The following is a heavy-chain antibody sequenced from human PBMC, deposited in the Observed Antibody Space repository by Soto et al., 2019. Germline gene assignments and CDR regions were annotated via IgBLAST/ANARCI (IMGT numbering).Heavy chain of an antibody. CDR2: MNPNSGNT. CDR1: GYTFTSYD. J-gene: IGHJ5*02. Sequence: QVQLVQSGAEVKKPGASVKVSCKASGYTFTSYDINWVRPATGQGLEWMGWMNPNSGNTGYAQKFQGRVTMTRHTSISTAYMELSSLISEDTAVYYCARLKILTRGFHPWGQGTLVTVSS. V-gene: IGHV1-8*01. D-gene: IGHD2-21*02. CDR3: ARLKILTRGFHP.